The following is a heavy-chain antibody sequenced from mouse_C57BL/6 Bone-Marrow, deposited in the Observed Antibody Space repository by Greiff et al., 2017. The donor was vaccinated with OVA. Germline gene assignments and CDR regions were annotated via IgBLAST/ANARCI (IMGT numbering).Heavy chain of an antibody. J-gene: IGHJ1*03. CDR2: IDPSDGYT. V-gene: IGHV1-50*01. CDR3: ARKQGQYFDV. Sequence: VQLQQPGAELVKPGASVKLSCKASGYTFTSYWMQWVKQRPGQGLEWIGEIDPSDGYTNYNHKFKGKATMTVDTSSSAAYMQLSSLTSEDSAVYYCARKQGQYFDVWGTGTTVTVSS. D-gene: IGHD3-3*01. CDR1: GYTFTSYW.